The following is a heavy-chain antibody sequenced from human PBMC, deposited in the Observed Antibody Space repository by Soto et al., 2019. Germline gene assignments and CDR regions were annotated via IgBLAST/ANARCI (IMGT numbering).Heavy chain of an antibody. Sequence: GSLRLSCAASGFTFSSYWMSWVRQAPGKGLEWVANIKQDGSEKYYVDSVKGRFTISRDNAKNSLYLQMNSLRAEDTAVYYCARARKIAVAGTFFDYWGQGTLVTVSS. D-gene: IGHD6-19*01. CDR2: IKQDGSEK. J-gene: IGHJ4*02. V-gene: IGHV3-7*01. CDR3: ARARKIAVAGTFFDY. CDR1: GFTFSSYW.